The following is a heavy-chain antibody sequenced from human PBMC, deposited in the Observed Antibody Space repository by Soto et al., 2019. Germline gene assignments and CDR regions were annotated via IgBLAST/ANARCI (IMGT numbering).Heavy chain of an antibody. Sequence: SETLSLTCAVYGGSFSGYYWSWIRQPPGKGLEWIGEINHSGSTNYNPSLKSRVTISVDTSKIRFSLKLSSVTAADTAVYYCASLSRPRLADNWFDPWGQGTLVTVSS. CDR2: INHSGST. D-gene: IGHD6-6*01. CDR3: ASLSRPRLADNWFDP. CDR1: GGSFSGYY. J-gene: IGHJ5*02. V-gene: IGHV4-34*01.